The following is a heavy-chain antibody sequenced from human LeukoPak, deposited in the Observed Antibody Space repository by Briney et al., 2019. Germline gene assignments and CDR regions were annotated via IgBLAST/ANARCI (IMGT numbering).Heavy chain of an antibody. CDR3: ARVDDLDAFDM. J-gene: IGHJ3*02. D-gene: IGHD2-2*03. Sequence: GGSLRLSCVTSGFTFSNHAMHWVRQGPGKGLEWVAVISDDGSSKFYADSVKGRFTIFRDNSKNTLFLQINSLRPEDTAVYYCARVDDLDAFDMWGQGTLVTVSS. CDR2: ISDDGSSK. CDR1: GFTFSNHA. V-gene: IGHV3-30*04.